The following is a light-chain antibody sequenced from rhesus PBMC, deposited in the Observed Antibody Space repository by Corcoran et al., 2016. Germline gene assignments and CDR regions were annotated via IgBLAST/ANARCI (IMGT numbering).Light chain of an antibody. Sequence: DIQMTQSPSSLSASVGDRVTITCRASQGINTYLNWYQQKPGKTPKRLIYKASSVESGVPSRFSGSGSGTDFTLTISSLQPEDFATYYCLQYNSAPYSFGQGTKVEIK. CDR1: QGINTY. J-gene: IGKJ2*01. V-gene: IGKV1-43*02. CDR2: KAS. CDR3: LQYNSAPYS.